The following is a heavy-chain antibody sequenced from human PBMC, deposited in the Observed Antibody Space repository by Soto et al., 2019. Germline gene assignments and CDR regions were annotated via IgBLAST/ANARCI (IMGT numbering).Heavy chain of an antibody. CDR3: ARDLASSSTNYFDS. Sequence: PGGSLRLSCEASGFPFSDYYMRWIRHAPGKGLEWLAYISGGSDYTNSAQSVKGRFTISRDNARASLFLQMDDLRVDDTAMYYCARDLASSSTNYFDSWGQGTLVTVSS. CDR1: GFPFSDYY. V-gene: IGHV3-11*06. D-gene: IGHD2-8*01. CDR2: ISGGSDYT. J-gene: IGHJ4*02.